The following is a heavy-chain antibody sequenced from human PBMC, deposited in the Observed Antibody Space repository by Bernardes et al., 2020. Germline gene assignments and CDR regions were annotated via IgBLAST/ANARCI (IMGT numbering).Heavy chain of an antibody. CDR2: ISGTCGNT. J-gene: IGHJ4*02. Sequence: GGSLRLSCAASRFTFSNYAMTWVRQAPGKGLEWVSAISGTCGNTYYADSVRGRFTISRDNSKNTMHTQMNNLRDEDTAVYYCAGGGDGNNPNDYWGQGTLITVSS. CDR3: AGGGDGNNPNDY. CDR1: RFTFSNYA. V-gene: IGHV3-23*01. D-gene: IGHD2-21*01.